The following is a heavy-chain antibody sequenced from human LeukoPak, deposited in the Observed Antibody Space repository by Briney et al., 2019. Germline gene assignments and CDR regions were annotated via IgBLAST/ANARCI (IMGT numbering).Heavy chain of an antibody. CDR1: GGSISSSSYY. CDR3: ARAKIAAAGTGAFDV. CDR2: ISGSGGST. J-gene: IGHJ3*01. D-gene: IGHD6-13*01. V-gene: IGHV3-23*01. Sequence: ETLSLTCTVSGGSISSSSYYWGWIRQPPGKGLEWVSAISGSGGSTYYADSVKGRFTISRDNSKNTLFLQMNSLGAEDTAVYYCARAKIAAAGTGAFDVWGQGTLVTVSS.